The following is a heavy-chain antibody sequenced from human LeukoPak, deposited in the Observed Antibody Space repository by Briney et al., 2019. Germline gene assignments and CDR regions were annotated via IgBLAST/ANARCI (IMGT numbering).Heavy chain of an antibody. V-gene: IGHV3-23*01. D-gene: IGHD5-18*01. CDR3: AKSVGYSYGYFDY. CDR2: ISGSGGST. Sequence: PGGSLRLSCAASGFTFSSYAMSWVRQAPGKGLEWVSEISGSGGSTYYADPVKGRFTISRDNSKNTLYLQMSTLRAEDTAVYYCAKSVGYSYGYFDYWGQGTLVTVSS. CDR1: GFTFSSYA. J-gene: IGHJ4*02.